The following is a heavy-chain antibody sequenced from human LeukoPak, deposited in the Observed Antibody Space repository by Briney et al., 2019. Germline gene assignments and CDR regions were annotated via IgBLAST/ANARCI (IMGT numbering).Heavy chain of an antibody. D-gene: IGHD5-24*01. Sequence: ASVKVSCKASGYTFASYDINWLRQATGQGLEWMGWMNPNSANTGYAQKFQGRVTMTRNSSISTAYMELSSLISEDTAVYYCARGTRTGEDGTAGTFDYWGQGTLVTVSS. CDR2: MNPNSANT. CDR1: GYTFASYD. J-gene: IGHJ4*02. V-gene: IGHV1-8*01. CDR3: ARGTRTGEDGTAGTFDY.